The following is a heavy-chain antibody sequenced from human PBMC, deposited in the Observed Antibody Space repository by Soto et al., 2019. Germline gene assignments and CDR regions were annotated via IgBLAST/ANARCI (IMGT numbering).Heavy chain of an antibody. CDR3: AHMTTLTSFDL. CDR2: IYWDDDK. Sequence: QITLKESGPTLVKPTQNLTLTCTFSGFSLSTSEVGVGWIRQPPGKALEWLALIYWDDDKRYSPSLKSRLTITKDTSKNQVVLTMTNMDPVDTATYYCAHMTTLTSFDLWGRGTLVTVSS. J-gene: IGHJ2*01. CDR1: GFSLSTSEVG. D-gene: IGHD4-17*01. V-gene: IGHV2-5*02.